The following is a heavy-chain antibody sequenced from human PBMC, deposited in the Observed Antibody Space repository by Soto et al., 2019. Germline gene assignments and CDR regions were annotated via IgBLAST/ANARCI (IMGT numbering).Heavy chain of an antibody. CDR3: ASGITMVRGVQKPTGYYYYGMDV. Sequence: PGGSLRLSCAASGFPFRSYGMHWVRQAPGKGLEWVAVIWYDGSNKYYADSVKGRFTISRDNSKNTLYLQMNSLRAEDTAVYYCASGITMVRGVQKPTGYYYYGMDVWGQGTTVTVSS. D-gene: IGHD3-10*01. CDR1: GFPFRSYG. V-gene: IGHV3-33*01. J-gene: IGHJ6*02. CDR2: IWYDGSNK.